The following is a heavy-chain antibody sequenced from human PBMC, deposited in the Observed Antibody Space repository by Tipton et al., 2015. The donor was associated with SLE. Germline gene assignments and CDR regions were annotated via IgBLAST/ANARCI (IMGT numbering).Heavy chain of an antibody. CDR2: TYYRSKWYN. CDR1: GDSVSSNSAA. J-gene: IGHJ3*02. Sequence: PGLVKPSQTLSLTCAISGDSVSSNSAAWNWIRQSPSRGLEWLGRTYYRSKWYNDYAVSVKSRITINPDTSKNQFSLQLNSVTPEDTAVYYCARDITMVRGVHDAFDIWGQGTMVTVSS. V-gene: IGHV6-1*01. CDR3: ARDITMVRGVHDAFDI. D-gene: IGHD3-10*01.